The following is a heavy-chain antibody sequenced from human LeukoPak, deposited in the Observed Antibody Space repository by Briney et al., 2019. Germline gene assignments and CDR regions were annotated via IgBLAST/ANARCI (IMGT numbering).Heavy chain of an antibody. J-gene: IGHJ4*02. CDR2: INAGNGNT. CDR3: AREWELLGVNYFDY. V-gene: IGHV1-3*01. D-gene: IGHD1-26*01. CDR1: GYTFTSYA. Sequence: GASVKVSCKASGYTFTSYAMHWVRQAPGQRLEGLGWINAGNGNTKYSQKFQGRVTITRDTSASTAYMELSSLRSEDTAVYYCAREWELLGVNYFDYWGQGTLVTVSS.